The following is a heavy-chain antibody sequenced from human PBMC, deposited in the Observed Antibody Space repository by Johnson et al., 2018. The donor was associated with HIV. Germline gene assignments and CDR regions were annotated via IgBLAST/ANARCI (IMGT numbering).Heavy chain of an antibody. CDR1: GFTLSSFG. J-gene: IGHJ3*02. Sequence: QVQLVESGGGVVQPGRSLRLSCAVSGFTLSSFGMHWVRQAPGKGLEWVAVISDDGSNKYYAYSVKGRFTISRDNSKNTLYLQMTSLRAEDTAIYYCAKGEVGHIVNTRESTFDIWGQGTMVIVSS. CDR2: ISDDGSNK. CDR3: AKGEVGHIVNTRESTFDI. D-gene: IGHD5-12*01. V-gene: IGHV3-30*18.